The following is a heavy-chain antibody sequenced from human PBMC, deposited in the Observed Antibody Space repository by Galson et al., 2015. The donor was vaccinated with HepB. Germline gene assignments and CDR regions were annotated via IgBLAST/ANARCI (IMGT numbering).Heavy chain of an antibody. D-gene: IGHD2-15*01. CDR3: ARDRGFCTGGSCHSLDY. Sequence: SVKVSCKASGSSFGHYGISWLRQAPELGLEWLGWVDSQKRQFSPRFQARVSMTVDTSTNTAYMELRTLASDDTAIYYCARDRGFCTGGSCHSLDYWGRGTLVTVSS. J-gene: IGHJ4*02. CDR2: VDSQKR. V-gene: IGHV1-18*01. CDR1: GSSFGHYG.